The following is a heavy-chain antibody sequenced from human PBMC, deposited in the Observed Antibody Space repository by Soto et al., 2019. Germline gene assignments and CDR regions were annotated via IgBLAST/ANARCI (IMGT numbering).Heavy chain of an antibody. V-gene: IGHV4-59*01. J-gene: IGHJ6*02. CDR3: ARNRRDTAMVSYYYYGMDV. CDR2: IYYSGST. Sequence: PSETLSLTCTVSGGSISSYYWSWIRQPPGKGLEWIGYIYYSGSTNYNPSLKSRVTISVDTPKNQFSLKLSSVTAADTAVYYCARNRRDTAMVSYYYYGMDVWGQGTTVTVSS. D-gene: IGHD5-18*01. CDR1: GGSISSYY.